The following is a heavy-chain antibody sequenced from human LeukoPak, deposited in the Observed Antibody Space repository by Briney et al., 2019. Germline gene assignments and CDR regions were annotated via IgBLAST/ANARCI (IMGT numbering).Heavy chain of an antibody. CDR2: ISRSGSIT. Sequence: PGRSLRLSCAASGFAFSTYEMNWVRQAPGKGLEWISYISRSGSITNYADSVKGRFTISRDDDRNSLSLEMSGLRVEDSAVYFCARGMLNIFWGQGTRVAVSS. V-gene: IGHV3-48*03. J-gene: IGHJ4*02. D-gene: IGHD2/OR15-2a*01. CDR1: GFAFSTYE. CDR3: ARGMLNIF.